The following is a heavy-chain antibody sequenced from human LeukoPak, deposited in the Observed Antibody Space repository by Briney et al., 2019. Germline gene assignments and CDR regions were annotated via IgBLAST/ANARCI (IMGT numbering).Heavy chain of an antibody. CDR3: AKGPMIVVVAIDY. CDR1: GFTFSNYW. Sequence: GGSLRLSCVASGFTFSNYWMQWVRQAPGKGLEWVSAISGSGGSTYYADSVKGRFTISRDNSKNTLYLQMNSLRAEDTAVYYCAKGPMIVVVAIDYWGQGTLVTVSS. J-gene: IGHJ4*02. D-gene: IGHD3-22*01. CDR2: ISGSGGST. V-gene: IGHV3-23*01.